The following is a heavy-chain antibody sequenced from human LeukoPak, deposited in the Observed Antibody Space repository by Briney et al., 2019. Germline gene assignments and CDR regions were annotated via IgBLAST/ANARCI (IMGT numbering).Heavy chain of an antibody. Sequence: ASVKVSCKASGYTFTGYYMHWVRQAPGQGLEWMGWINPNSGGTNYAQKFQGRVTMTRDTSISTAYMELSRLRSDDTAVYYCARGVLLEYYYYYMDVWGKGTTVTISS. V-gene: IGHV1-2*02. CDR3: ARGVLLEYYYYYMDV. CDR1: GYTFTGYY. J-gene: IGHJ6*03. D-gene: IGHD3-10*01. CDR2: INPNSGGT.